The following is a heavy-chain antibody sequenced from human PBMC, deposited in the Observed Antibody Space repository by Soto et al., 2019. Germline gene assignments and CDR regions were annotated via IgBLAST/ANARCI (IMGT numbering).Heavy chain of an antibody. CDR3: ARQGGAPIPIFGVAPSGYYGMDV. D-gene: IGHD3-3*01. CDR2: IYPGDSDT. Sequence: GESLKISCKGSGYSFTSYWIGWVRQMPGKGLEWMGIIYPGDSDTRYSPSFQGQVTISADKSISTAYLQWSSLKASDTAMYYCARQGGAPIPIFGVAPSGYYGMDVWGQGTTVTVSS. J-gene: IGHJ6*02. CDR1: GYSFTSYW. V-gene: IGHV5-51*01.